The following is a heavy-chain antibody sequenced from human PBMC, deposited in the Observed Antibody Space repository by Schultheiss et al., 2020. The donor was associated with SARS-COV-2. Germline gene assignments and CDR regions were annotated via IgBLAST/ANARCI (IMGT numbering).Heavy chain of an antibody. Sequence: SETLSLTCTVSGGSISSYYWSWIRQPAGKGLEWIGRIYTSGSTNYNPSLKSRVTMSVDTSKNQFSLKLSSVTAADTAVYYCARGLSIVVVPAARSGSYYMDVWGKGTTVTVSS. D-gene: IGHD2-2*01. J-gene: IGHJ6*03. CDR2: IYTSGST. CDR3: ARGLSIVVVPAARSGSYYMDV. V-gene: IGHV4-4*07. CDR1: GGSISSYY.